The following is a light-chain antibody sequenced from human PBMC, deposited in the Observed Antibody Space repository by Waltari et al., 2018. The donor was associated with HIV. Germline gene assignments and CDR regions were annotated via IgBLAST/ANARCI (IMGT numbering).Light chain of an antibody. CDR1: QSVKNH. CDR3: QESYNMPYT. J-gene: IGKJ2*01. Sequence: DSQMTQSPSTLSADVGDSVTITCRASQSVKNHLNWYQQKEGKAPKVLIYAASSLQRGVPSRFSGSGSGTDFTLTINSLQPEDSATYLCQESYNMPYTFGQGTNLEIK. V-gene: IGKV1-39*01. CDR2: AAS.